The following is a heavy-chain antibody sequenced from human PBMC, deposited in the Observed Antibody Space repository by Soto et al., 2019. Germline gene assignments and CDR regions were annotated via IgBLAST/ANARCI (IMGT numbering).Heavy chain of an antibody. V-gene: IGHV3-23*01. D-gene: IGHD3-16*02. CDR2: ISGSGGST. J-gene: IGHJ4*02. CDR3: AKVIYDYVWGSYRPPGLYFDY. Sequence: GGSLRLSCAASGFTFSSYAMSWVRQAPGKGLEWVSAISGSGGSTYYADSVKGRFTISRDNSKNTLYLQMNSLRAEDTAVYYCAKVIYDYVWGSYRPPGLYFDYWGQGTLVTVSS. CDR1: GFTFSSYA.